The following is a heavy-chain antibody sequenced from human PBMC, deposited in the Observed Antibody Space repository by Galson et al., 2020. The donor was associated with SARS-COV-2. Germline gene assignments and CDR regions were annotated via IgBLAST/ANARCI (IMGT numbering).Heavy chain of an antibody. CDR1: GFTFSSYS. D-gene: IGHD3-22*01. Sequence: TGGSLRLSCAASGFTFSSYSMNWVRQAPGKGLEWVSSISSSSSYIYYADSVKGRFTISRDNAKNSLYLQMNSLRAEDTAVYYCARMYDSSGFGTTAWLDYWGQGTLVTVSS. J-gene: IGHJ4*02. V-gene: IGHV3-21*01. CDR2: ISSSSSYI. CDR3: ARMYDSSGFGTTAWLDY.